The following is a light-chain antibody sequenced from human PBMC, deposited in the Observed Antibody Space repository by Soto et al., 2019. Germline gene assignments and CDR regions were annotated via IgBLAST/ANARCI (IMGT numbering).Light chain of an antibody. CDR2: GAS. Sequence: VMTQSPATLSASPGERVALSCWASQSISINLAWIQQKPGQGPRLLMIGASTRATGIPDRFSGSGSGTEFTLTIKSLQSDDFAAYYCQQYDKSPPWTFGQGTKVE. V-gene: IGKV3-15*01. CDR3: QQYDKSPPWT. CDR1: QSISIN. J-gene: IGKJ1*01.